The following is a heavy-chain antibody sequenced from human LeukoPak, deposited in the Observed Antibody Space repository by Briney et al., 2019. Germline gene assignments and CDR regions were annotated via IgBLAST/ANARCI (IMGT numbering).Heavy chain of an antibody. D-gene: IGHD3-22*01. CDR1: GFTFSSHS. J-gene: IGHJ4*02. CDR3: ARGAYYYED. CDR2: ISSSSSTI. Sequence: GGSLRLSCAASGFTFSSHSMNWVRQAPGKGLEWVSYISSSSSTIYYADSVKGRFTISGDNAKNSLYLQMNSLRAEDTAVYYCARGAYYYEDWGQGTLVTVSS. V-gene: IGHV3-48*01.